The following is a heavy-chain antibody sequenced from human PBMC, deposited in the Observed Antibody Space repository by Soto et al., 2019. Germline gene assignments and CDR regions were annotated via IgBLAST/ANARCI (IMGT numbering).Heavy chain of an antibody. J-gene: IGHJ4*02. V-gene: IGHV4-39*01. Sequence: SETLSLTCTVSGGSISSSSYYWGWIRQPPGKGLDWIGSIYYSGSTYYNPSLKSRVTISVDTSKNQFSLKLSSVTAADTAVYYCARHRVDCISTSCYFADYWGQGTLVT. CDR2: IYYSGST. CDR3: ARHRVDCISTSCYFADY. D-gene: IGHD2-2*01. CDR1: GGSISSSSYY.